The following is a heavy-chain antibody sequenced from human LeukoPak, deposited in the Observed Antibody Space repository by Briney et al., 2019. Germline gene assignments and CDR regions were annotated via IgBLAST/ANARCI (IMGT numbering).Heavy chain of an antibody. Sequence: GGSLRLSCAASGFTFSSYSMNWVRQAPGKGLEWVSSISSSSSYIYYADSVKGRFTISRDNAKNSLYLQMNSLRAEDTAVYYCARIYDSSGYRHGAFDIWGQGTMVTVSS. D-gene: IGHD3-22*01. CDR2: ISSSSSYI. V-gene: IGHV3-21*01. CDR1: GFTFSSYS. J-gene: IGHJ3*02. CDR3: ARIYDSSGYRHGAFDI.